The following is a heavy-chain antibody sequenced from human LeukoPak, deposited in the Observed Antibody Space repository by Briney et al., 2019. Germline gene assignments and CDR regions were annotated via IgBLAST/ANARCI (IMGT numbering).Heavy chain of an antibody. D-gene: IGHD4-17*01. CDR3: ARGTWTWYEVTTEEPNFDY. V-gene: IGHV1-8*02. CDR1: GYTFTSYD. CDR2: MNPNSGNT. Sequence: ASVKVSCKASGYTFTSYDINWVRQATGQGLEWMGWMNPNSGNTGYAQKFQGRVTITRNTSISTAYMELSSLRSEDTAVYYCARGTWTWYEVTTEEPNFDYWGQGTLVTVSS. J-gene: IGHJ4*02.